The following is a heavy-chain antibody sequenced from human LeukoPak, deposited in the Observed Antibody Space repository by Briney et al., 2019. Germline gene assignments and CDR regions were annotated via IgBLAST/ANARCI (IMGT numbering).Heavy chain of an antibody. V-gene: IGHV4-59*01. J-gene: IGHJ6*03. CDR2: IYYGGST. CDR3: ARGYCSAGSSYAHPQYYYYYMDV. CDR1: GSSISSYY. Sequence: SESLSLTCTVSGSSISSYYWSWIRQPPGKGPEWIGYIYYGGSTNYNPSLKSRVTISVDTSKTKCSLNLRSVTAAHTAGYYCARGYCSAGSSYAHPQYYYYYMDVWGKGTTVTVSS. D-gene: IGHD2-15*01.